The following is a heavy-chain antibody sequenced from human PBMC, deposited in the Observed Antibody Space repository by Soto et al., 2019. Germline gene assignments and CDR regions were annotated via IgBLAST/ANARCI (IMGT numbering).Heavy chain of an antibody. CDR3: GRGISDYFVVVPDALYV. CDR1: GLTFSRYS. D-gene: IGHD2-2*01. V-gene: IGHV3-21*01. J-gene: IGHJ6*02. CDR2: VSSSSSHI. Sequence: GGSLRLSCAASGLTFSRYSMNWVRQAPGKGLEWVSSVSSSSSHIYYADSVKGRFTISRDNADNSLYLQMNSLRADDTAVYFCGRGISDYFVVVPDALYVWGQGTSVTVSS.